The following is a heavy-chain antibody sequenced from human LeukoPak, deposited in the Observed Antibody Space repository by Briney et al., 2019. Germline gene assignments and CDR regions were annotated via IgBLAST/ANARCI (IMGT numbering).Heavy chain of an antibody. CDR2: IWYDGSNK. CDR1: GFTFSSYG. V-gene: IGHV3-33*01. Sequence: GGSLRLSCAASGFTFSSYGMHWVRQAPGKGLEWVAVIWYDGSNKYYADSVKGRFTISRDNSKNTLYLQMNSMRAEDTAVYYCARDRGRATSRCPYHYYYKEAWGKGTTVTVSS. CDR3: ARDRGRATSRCPYHYYYKEA. J-gene: IGHJ6*03. D-gene: IGHD1-26*01.